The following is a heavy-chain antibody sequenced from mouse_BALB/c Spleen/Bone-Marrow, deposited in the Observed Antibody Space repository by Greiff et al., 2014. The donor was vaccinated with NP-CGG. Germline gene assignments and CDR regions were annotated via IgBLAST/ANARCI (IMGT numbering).Heavy chain of an antibody. CDR1: GFTFTDYY. CDR2: IRNKANGYTT. D-gene: IGHD1-1*01. Sequence: EVQGVESGGGLVQPGGSLRLSCATSGFTFTDYYMSWVRQPPGKALEWLAFIRNKANGYTTEYSASVKGRFTISRDNSQGILYLQMNTLRAEDSATYYCTRDGSSFYWYFDVWGAGTTVAVSS. J-gene: IGHJ1*01. CDR3: TRDGSSFYWYFDV. V-gene: IGHV7-3*02.